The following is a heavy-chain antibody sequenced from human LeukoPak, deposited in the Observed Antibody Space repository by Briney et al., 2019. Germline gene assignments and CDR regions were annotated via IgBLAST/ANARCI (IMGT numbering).Heavy chain of an antibody. Sequence: GGSLRLSCVASKFAFSSYWMSWVRQAPGKGLEWVANIKRDGSEEYYVDSVKGRFTISRDNAKNSLYLQMNSLRAEDTAVYYCARDPYSNFFGAFDIWGQGTMVTVSS. CDR2: IKRDGSEE. CDR1: KFAFSSYW. CDR3: ARDPYSNFFGAFDI. D-gene: IGHD6-13*01. J-gene: IGHJ3*02. V-gene: IGHV3-7*04.